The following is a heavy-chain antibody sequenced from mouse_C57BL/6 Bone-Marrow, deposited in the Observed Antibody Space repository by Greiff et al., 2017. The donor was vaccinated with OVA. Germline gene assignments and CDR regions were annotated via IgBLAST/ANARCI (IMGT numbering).Heavy chain of an antibody. CDR2: IDPENGAT. J-gene: IGHJ4*01. V-gene: IGHV14-4*01. CDR1: GFNIKDDY. D-gene: IGHD2-4*01. CDR3: TTRDDYDYAMDY. Sequence: VQLQQSGAELVRPGASVKLSCTASGFNIKDDYMHWVKQRPEQGLEWIGWIDPENGATEYASKFQGKATITADTSSNTAYLQLSSLTSEDTAVYYWTTRDDYDYAMDYWGQGTSVTVSS.